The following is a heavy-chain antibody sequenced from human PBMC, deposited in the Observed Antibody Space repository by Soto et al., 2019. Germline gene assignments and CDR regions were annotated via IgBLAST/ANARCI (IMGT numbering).Heavy chain of an antibody. CDR3: ARAVAVPADFDY. Sequence: QVQLVQSGAEEKKPGASVKVSCKASGYTFTGYAMDWVRQAPGQRLEWMGWINAGNGNTKYSQKFQGRVTITRDTSASTAYMELSSLRYEDTAVYYCARAVAVPADFDYWGQGTLVTVSS. D-gene: IGHD6-19*01. V-gene: IGHV1-3*05. J-gene: IGHJ4*02. CDR1: GYTFTGYA. CDR2: INAGNGNT.